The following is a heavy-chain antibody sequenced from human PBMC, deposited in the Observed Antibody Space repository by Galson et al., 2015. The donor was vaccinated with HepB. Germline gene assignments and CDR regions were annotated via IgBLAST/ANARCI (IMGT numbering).Heavy chain of an antibody. CDR1: GFPFSTYA. Sequence: SLRLSCAASGFPFSTYAMSWVRQAPGKGLEWVSALSGTGHSTYYADSVKGRFTISRDNGQNILYLQMNSLRAEDTAVYYCAKDFTYYYGSGSTVFQYWGQGTLVTVSS. CDR2: LSGTGHST. J-gene: IGHJ4*02. V-gene: IGHV3-23*01. D-gene: IGHD3-10*01. CDR3: AKDFTYYYGSGSTVFQY.